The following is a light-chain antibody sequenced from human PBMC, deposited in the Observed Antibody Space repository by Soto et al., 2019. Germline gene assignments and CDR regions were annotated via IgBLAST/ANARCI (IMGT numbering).Light chain of an antibody. CDR3: SSYTSSSTR. CDR2: DVS. Sequence: QSALTQPASVSGSPGQSITISCTGTSSDVGDYNYVSWYQQHPGKAPKLMLYDVSNRPSGISNRFSGSKSGNTASLTISGLQAEDAADYYCSSYTSSSTRFGTGTKLTVL. V-gene: IGLV2-14*01. CDR1: SSDVGDYNY. J-gene: IGLJ1*01.